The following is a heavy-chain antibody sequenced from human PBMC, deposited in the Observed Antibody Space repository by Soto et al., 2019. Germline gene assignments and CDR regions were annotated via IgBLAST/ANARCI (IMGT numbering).Heavy chain of an antibody. CDR3: ARDSSLYSSGWYAYYFAY. V-gene: IGHV3-7*01. D-gene: IGHD6-19*01. Sequence: GGSLRLSCAASGFTFSNYWMTWVRQAPGKGLEWVANIKQDGSEKNYVDSVKGRFTISRDNAKSSLYLQMNSLRAEDTAVYYCARDSSLYSSGWYAYYFAYWGQGTLVTVSS. CDR1: GFTFSNYW. CDR2: IKQDGSEK. J-gene: IGHJ4*02.